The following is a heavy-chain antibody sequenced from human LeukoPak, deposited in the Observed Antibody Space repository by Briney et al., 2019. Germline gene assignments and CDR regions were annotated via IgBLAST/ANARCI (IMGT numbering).Heavy chain of an antibody. CDR3: ARDSRKDYGLNWFDP. D-gene: IGHD4-17*01. J-gene: IGHJ5*02. CDR1: GFTFSSYG. CDR2: IWYDGSNK. Sequence: GSLRLSCAASGFTFSSYGMHWVRQAPGKGLEWVAVIWYDGSNKYSADSVKGRFTISRDNSKNTLYLQMNSLRAEDTAVYYCARDSRKDYGLNWFDPWGQGTLVTVSS. V-gene: IGHV3-33*01.